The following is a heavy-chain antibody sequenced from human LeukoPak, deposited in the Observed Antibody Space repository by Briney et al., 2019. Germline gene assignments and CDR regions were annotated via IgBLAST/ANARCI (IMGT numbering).Heavy chain of an antibody. D-gene: IGHD3-16*02. Sequence: GASVKVSCEASGYTFTSYDINWVRQATGQGLEWMGWMNPNSGNTGYAQKFQGRVTMTRNTSISTAYMELSSLRSEDTAVYYCARGLYDYVWGSYRTEYNWFDPWGQGTLVTVSS. V-gene: IGHV1-8*01. CDR2: MNPNSGNT. J-gene: IGHJ5*02. CDR3: ARGLYDYVWGSYRTEYNWFDP. CDR1: GYTFTSYD.